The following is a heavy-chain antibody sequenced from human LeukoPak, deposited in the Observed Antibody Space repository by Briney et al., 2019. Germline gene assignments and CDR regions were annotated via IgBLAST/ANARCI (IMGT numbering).Heavy chain of an antibody. J-gene: IGHJ4*02. Sequence: GRSLRLARAPAGFTFSSTWIHCVSQPAGEGRVLVSRINSDGSSTRYADFVKRLYTTSRHNAKNTLYLQNNSLRAEDTAVCYCARVNSSGYWGKGTLVTVSS. V-gene: IGHV3-74*01. D-gene: IGHD6-19*01. CDR2: INSDGSST. CDR1: GFTFSSTW. CDR3: ARVNSSGY.